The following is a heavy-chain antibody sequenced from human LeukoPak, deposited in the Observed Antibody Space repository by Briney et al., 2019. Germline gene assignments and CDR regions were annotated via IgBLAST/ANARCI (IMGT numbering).Heavy chain of an antibody. J-gene: IGHJ4*02. V-gene: IGHV5-51*01. CDR1: GYSFTNYW. CDR3: ARQPRYATGWFSDY. D-gene: IGHD2-2*01. Sequence: GESLKISCKASGYSFTNYWIAWARQMPGKGLEWMGMIYPGDSDTRYSPSFQGQVTISADKSINTAYLQWASLKASDTAMYHCARQPRYATGWFSDYWGQGTLVTVSS. CDR2: IYPGDSDT.